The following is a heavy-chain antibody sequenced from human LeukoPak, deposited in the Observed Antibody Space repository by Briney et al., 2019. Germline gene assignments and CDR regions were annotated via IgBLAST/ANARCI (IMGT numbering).Heavy chain of an antibody. CDR3: ARGGTAMVRNWYFDL. Sequence: SETLSLTCTVSGGSISSYYWSWIRQPPGKGLEWIGYIYYSGSTNYNPSLKSRVTISVDTSKNQFSLKLSSVTAADTAVYHCARGGTAMVRNWYFDLWGRGTLVTVSS. V-gene: IGHV4-59*01. J-gene: IGHJ2*01. CDR2: IYYSGST. D-gene: IGHD5-18*01. CDR1: GGSISSYY.